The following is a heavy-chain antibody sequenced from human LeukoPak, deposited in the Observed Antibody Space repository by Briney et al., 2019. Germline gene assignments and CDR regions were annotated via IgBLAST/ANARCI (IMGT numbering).Heavy chain of an antibody. Sequence: ASVKVSGKASGYTFTDYAMHWVRQAPGQRLEWMGWINAGNGNTKYSQKFQGRVTITRDTSASTAYMELSSLKTEDTAVYYCARELWPFYFDYWGQGTLVTVSS. CDR3: ARELWPFYFDY. CDR2: INAGNGNT. J-gene: IGHJ4*02. V-gene: IGHV1-3*01. CDR1: GYTFTDYA. D-gene: IGHD3-10*01.